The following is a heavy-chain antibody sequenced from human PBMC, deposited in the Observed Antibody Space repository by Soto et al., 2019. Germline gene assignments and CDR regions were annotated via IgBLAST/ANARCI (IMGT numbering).Heavy chain of an antibody. CDR3: AKDNQRITIFGVGIPYYYYGMDV. Sequence: PGGSLRLSCAASGFTFSSYGMHWVRQAPGKGLEWVAVISYDGSNKYYADSVKGRSTISRDNSKNTLYLQMNSLRAEDTAVYYCAKDNQRITIFGVGIPYYYYGMDVWGQGTTVTVSS. V-gene: IGHV3-30*18. CDR1: GFTFSSYG. D-gene: IGHD3-3*01. CDR2: ISYDGSNK. J-gene: IGHJ6*02.